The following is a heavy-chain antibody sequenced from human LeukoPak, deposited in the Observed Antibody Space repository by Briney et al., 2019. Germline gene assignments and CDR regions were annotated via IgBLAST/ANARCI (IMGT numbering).Heavy chain of an antibody. V-gene: IGHV4-30-2*01. D-gene: IGHD3-3*01. J-gene: IGHJ4*02. Sequence: SQTLSLTCAVSGGSISSGGYSWRWLRQPPGTGLEWVGYIYHSGSTYYNPSLKSRVTISVDRSKNQFSLKLSSVTAADTAVYYCARYYDFWRGGYFDYWGQGTLVTVSS. CDR1: GGSISSGGYS. CDR3: ARYYDFWRGGYFDY. CDR2: IYHSGST.